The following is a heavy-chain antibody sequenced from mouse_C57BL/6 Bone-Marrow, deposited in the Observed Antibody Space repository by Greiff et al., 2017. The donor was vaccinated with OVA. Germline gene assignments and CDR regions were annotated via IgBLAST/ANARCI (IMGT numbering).Heavy chain of an antibody. CDR1: GFSLTRSG. CDR3: AKDGGSPPYWYFEG. D-gene: IGHD1-1*02. CDR2: IWRGGST. Sequence: QVQLKQSGPGLVQPSQSLSITCTVSGFSLTRSGVHWVRQSPGKGLEWLGVIWRGGSTDYNAAFISRLSITKDNSKSQVFFKMNSLQADDTAIYDGAKDGGSPPYWYFEGWGTGSTVTVSA. V-gene: IGHV2-5*01. J-gene: IGHJ1*03.